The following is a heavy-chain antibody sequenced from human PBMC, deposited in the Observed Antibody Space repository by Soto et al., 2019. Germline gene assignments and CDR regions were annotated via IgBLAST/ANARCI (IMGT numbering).Heavy chain of an antibody. V-gene: IGHV1-18*01. CDR2: INTYNGHT. CDR3: ARNCSGGNCYFTDS. CDR1: GYTFTNYG. J-gene: IGHJ4*02. Sequence: QVQLVQSGTEVKKPGASVKVSCKASGYTFTNYGISWVRQAPGQGLEWMGWINTYNGHTHYAQQLQGRVTMTTDTSTGTAFMELWSLGSGDTAVYYCARNCSGGNCYFTDSWGQGTLVTVSS. D-gene: IGHD2-15*01.